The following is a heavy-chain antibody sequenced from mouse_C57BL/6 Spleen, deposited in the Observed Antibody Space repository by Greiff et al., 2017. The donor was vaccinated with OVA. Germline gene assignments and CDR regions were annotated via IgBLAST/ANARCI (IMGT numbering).Heavy chain of an antibody. D-gene: IGHD4-1*01. J-gene: IGHJ2*01. CDR1: GFTFSSYG. V-gene: IGHV5-6*01. CDR3: ARHEGTGGNYVDY. Sequence: EVKVVESGGDLVKPGGSLKLSCAASGFTFSSYGMSWVRQTPDKRLEWVATISSGGSYTYYPDSVKGRFTISRDNAKNTLYLQMSSLKSEDTAMYYCARHEGTGGNYVDYWGQGTTLTVSS. CDR2: ISSGGSYT.